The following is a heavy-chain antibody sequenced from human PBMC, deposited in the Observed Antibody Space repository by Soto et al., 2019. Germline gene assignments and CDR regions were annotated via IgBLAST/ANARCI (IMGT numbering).Heavy chain of an antibody. CDR3: ARVLDYDYIGGSYSPFNYFDY. D-gene: IGHD3-16*01. V-gene: IGHV3-7*01. Sequence: EVQLVESGGGLVQPGGSLRLSCAASGFTFSSYWMSWVRQAPGKGLEWVANIKQDGSEKYYVDSVKGRFTISRDNAKNSLYLQMNSLRADDTAVYYCARVLDYDYIGGSYSPFNYFDYWGQGTLVTVSS. J-gene: IGHJ4*02. CDR1: GFTFSSYW. CDR2: IKQDGSEK.